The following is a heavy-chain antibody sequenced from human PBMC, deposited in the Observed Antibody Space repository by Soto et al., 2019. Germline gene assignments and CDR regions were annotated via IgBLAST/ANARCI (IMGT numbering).Heavy chain of an antibody. CDR3: ARLGGIAALFDY. J-gene: IGHJ4*02. CDR1: GGSISSYY. D-gene: IGHD6-13*01. Sequence: SETLSLTCTVSGGSISSYYWSWIRQPPGKGLEWIGYIYYSGSTNYNPSLKSRVTISVDTSKNQFSLKLSSVTAADTAVYYCARLGGIAALFDYWGQGTLVTVSS. V-gene: IGHV4-59*01. CDR2: IYYSGST.